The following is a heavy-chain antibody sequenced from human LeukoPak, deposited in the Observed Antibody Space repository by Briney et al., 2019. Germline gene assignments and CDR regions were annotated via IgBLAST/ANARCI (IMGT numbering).Heavy chain of an antibody. Sequence: GASVKVPCKASGGTFSSYAISWVRQAPGQGLEWMGGIIPIFGTANYAQKFQGRVTITADESTSTAYMELSSLRSEDTAVYYCARECSSTSCFDYWGQGTLVTVSS. CDR3: ARECSSTSCFDY. CDR2: IIPIFGTA. D-gene: IGHD2-2*01. V-gene: IGHV1-69*13. CDR1: GGTFSSYA. J-gene: IGHJ4*02.